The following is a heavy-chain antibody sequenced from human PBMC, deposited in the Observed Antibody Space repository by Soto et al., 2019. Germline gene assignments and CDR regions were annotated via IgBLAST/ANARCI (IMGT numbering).Heavy chain of an antibody. D-gene: IGHD2-8*01. Sequence: EASVKVSCKASGGTFSSYAISWVRQAPGQGREWMGGIIPIFGTANYAPKFQGRVTITAAESTSTAYMELRSLRSDDTATYYCARDSVRYCRDGVCYQGCYYFAMDVWGQGTTGTVSS. CDR3: ARDSVRYCRDGVCYQGCYYFAMDV. CDR2: IIPIFGTA. V-gene: IGHV1-69*13. J-gene: IGHJ6*02. CDR1: GGTFSSYA.